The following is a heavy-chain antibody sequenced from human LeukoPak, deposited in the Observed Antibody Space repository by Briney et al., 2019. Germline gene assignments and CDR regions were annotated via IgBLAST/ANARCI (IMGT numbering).Heavy chain of an antibody. CDR1: GGSISSYY. CDR2: IYYSGST. V-gene: IGHV4-59*08. J-gene: IGHJ4*02. CDR3: GRRRYSSTSDYFDY. Sequence: SETLSLTCTVSGGSISSYYWSWIRQPPGKGLEWIGYIYYSGSTEYNPSLKSRVTISVDTSKNQFSLNLRSVTAADTAVYFCGRRRYSSTSDYFDYWGQGSLVTVSS. D-gene: IGHD6-19*01.